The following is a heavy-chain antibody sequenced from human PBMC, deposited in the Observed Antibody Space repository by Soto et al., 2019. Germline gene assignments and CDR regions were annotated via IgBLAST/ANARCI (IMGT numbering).Heavy chain of an antibody. CDR2: MNPNSGNT. CDR1: GYTFTRYD. Sequence: QVQLVQSGAEVKKPGASVKVSCKASGYTFTRYDINWVRQATGQGLEWMGWMNPNSGNTGYAQKFEGRVPMTRNTHKSTAYMGVRSMRLDNTAVYNFERDIPGECSSGSLFCSRGRDTLITVS. CDR3: ERDIPGECSSGSLFCS. V-gene: IGHV1-8*01. D-gene: IGHD3-16*01. J-gene: IGHJ1*01.